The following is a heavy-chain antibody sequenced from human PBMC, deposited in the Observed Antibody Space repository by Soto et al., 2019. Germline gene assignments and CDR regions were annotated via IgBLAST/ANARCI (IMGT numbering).Heavy chain of an antibody. CDR2: IIPIFGTA. CDR3: ARRVYSYGFGYYGMGV. V-gene: IGHV1-69*12. CDR1: GGTFSSYA. D-gene: IGHD5-18*01. Sequence: QVQLVQSGAEVKKPGASVKVSCKASGGTFSSYAISWVRQAPGQGLEWMGGIIPIFGTANYAQKFQGRVTITADEPTSTAYMELSSLRSEDTAVYYCARRVYSYGFGYYGMGVWGQGTTVTVSS. J-gene: IGHJ6*02.